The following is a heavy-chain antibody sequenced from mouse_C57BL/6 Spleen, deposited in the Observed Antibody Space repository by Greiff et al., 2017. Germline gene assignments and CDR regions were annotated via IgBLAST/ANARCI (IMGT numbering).Heavy chain of an antibody. D-gene: IGHD2-10*01. CDR3: ASYYDPAWFAY. J-gene: IGHJ3*01. V-gene: IGHV1-74*01. CDR1: GYTFTSYW. CDR2: IHPSDSDT. Sequence: QVQLKQPGAELVKPGASVKVSCKASGYTFTSYWMHWVKQRPGQGLEWIGRIHPSDSDTNYNQKFKGKATLTVDKSSSTAYMQLSSLTSEDSAVYYCASYYDPAWFAYWGQGTLVTVSA.